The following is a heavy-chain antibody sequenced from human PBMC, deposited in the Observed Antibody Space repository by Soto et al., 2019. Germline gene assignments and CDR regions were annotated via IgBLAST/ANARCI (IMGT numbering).Heavy chain of an antibody. CDR2: VHYNGGT. V-gene: IGHV4-59*02. D-gene: IGHD3-22*01. CDR3: ARAPAHLYDDRGKGTRCLDY. J-gene: IGHJ4*02. Sequence: PSETLSLTCTVSGGSVSGYYWSWIRQTPGKGLEWIGYVHYNGGTLYNPSLESRVTISIDTSKNHFSLRLNSVTATDTAVYYCARAPAHLYDDRGKGTRCLDYWGQGXLVTVSS. CDR1: GGSVSGYY.